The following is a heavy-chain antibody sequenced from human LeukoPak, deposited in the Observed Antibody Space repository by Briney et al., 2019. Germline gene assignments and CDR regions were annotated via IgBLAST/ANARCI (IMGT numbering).Heavy chain of an antibody. CDR2: ISGSGGST. CDR1: GFTFSSYA. J-gene: IGHJ3*02. Sequence: PGGSLRLSCAASGFTFSSYAMSWVRQAPGKGLEWVSAISGSGGSTYYADSVKGRFTISRDNSKNTLYLQMNSLRAEDTAVYYCAKEQTTSLRFFRSDAFDIWGQGTVVTVSS. D-gene: IGHD3-3*01. CDR3: AKEQTTSLRFFRSDAFDI. V-gene: IGHV3-23*01.